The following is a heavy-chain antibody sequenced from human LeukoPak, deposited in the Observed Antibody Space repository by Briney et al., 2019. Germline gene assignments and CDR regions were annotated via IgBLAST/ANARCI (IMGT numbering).Heavy chain of an antibody. CDR2: VYYSGTT. V-gene: IGHV4-61*05. J-gene: IGHJ2*01. CDR3: ARSDRDLWYFDL. Sequence: SETLSLTCTVSGGSISSSSYFWGWIRQPPGKGLEWIGYVYYSGTTNYKYKSSLKSRVTISVDTSKNQFSLRLSSVTAADTAVYYCARSDRDLWYFDLWGRGTLVTVSS. CDR1: GGSISSSSYF.